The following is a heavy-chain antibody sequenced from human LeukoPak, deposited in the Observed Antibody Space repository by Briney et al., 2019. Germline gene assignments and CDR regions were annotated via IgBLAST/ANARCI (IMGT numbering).Heavy chain of an antibody. V-gene: IGHV3-48*04. CDR2: ISSSGSTI. D-gene: IGHD6-6*01. CDR1: GFRFSTYW. Sequence: PGGSLRLSCAASGFRFSTYWMSWVRQAPGKGLEWVSYISSSGSTIYYADSVKGRFTISRDNAKNSLYLQMNSLRAEDTAVYYCARDGGSSPDRAYFDYWGQGTLVTVSS. CDR3: ARDGGSSPDRAYFDY. J-gene: IGHJ4*02.